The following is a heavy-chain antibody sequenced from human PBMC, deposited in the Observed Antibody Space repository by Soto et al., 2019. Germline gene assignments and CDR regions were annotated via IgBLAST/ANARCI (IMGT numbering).Heavy chain of an antibody. CDR1: GFTFSSYA. Sequence: QVQLVESGGGVVQPGRSLRLSCAASGFTFSSYAMHWVRQAPGKALEWVAVISYDGSNKYYADSVKGRFTISRDNSKNTLYLQMNSLRAEDTAVYYCARDSFGMDVWGQGTTVTVSS. J-gene: IGHJ6*02. V-gene: IGHV3-30-3*01. D-gene: IGHD3-16*02. CDR2: ISYDGSNK. CDR3: ARDSFGMDV.